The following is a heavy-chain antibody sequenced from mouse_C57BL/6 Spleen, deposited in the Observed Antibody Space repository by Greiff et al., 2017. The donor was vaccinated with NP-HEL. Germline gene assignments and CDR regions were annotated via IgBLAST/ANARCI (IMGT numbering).Heavy chain of an antibody. CDR2: ISYDGSN. V-gene: IGHV3-6*01. D-gene: IGHD1-1*01. J-gene: IGHJ2*01. CDR3: ARRGSSLYYFDY. Sequence: EVHLVESGPGLVKPSQSLSLTCSVTGYSITSGYYWNWIRQFPGNKLEWMGYISYDGSNNYNPSLKNRISITRDTSKNQFFLKLNSVTTEDTATYYCARRGSSLYYFDYWGQGTTLTVSS. CDR1: GYSITSGYY.